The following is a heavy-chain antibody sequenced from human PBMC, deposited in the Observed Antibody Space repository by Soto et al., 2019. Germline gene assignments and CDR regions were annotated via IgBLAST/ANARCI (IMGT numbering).Heavy chain of an antibody. CDR2: ISAYNGNT. V-gene: IGHV1-18*01. CDR1: GYTFTSYG. D-gene: IGHD3-10*01. CDR3: SRDLSGIWFGELLSPTVYMDV. J-gene: IGHJ6*03. Sequence: ASVKVSCKASGYTFTSYGISWVRQAPGQGLEWMGWISAYNGNTNYAQKLQGRVTMTTDTSTSTAYMELRSLRSDDTAVYYCSRDLSGIWFGELLSPTVYMDVWGKGTTVTVSS.